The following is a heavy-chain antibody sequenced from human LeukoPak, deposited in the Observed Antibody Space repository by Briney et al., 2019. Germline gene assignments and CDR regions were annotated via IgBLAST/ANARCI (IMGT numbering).Heavy chain of an antibody. J-gene: IGHJ4*02. V-gene: IGHV4-61*08. Sequence: SETLSLTCAVSGGSISSGGYSWSWIRQPPAKGLEWIGYIYYSGSTNYNPSLKSRVTISVDTSKNQFSLKLSSVTAADTAVYYCARVGPLGLLWFGELYFDYWGQGTLVTVSS. D-gene: IGHD3-10*01. CDR1: GGSISSGGYS. CDR2: IYYSGST. CDR3: ARVGPLGLLWFGELYFDY.